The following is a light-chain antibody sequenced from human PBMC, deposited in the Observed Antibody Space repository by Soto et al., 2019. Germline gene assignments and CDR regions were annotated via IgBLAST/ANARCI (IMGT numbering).Light chain of an antibody. V-gene: IGKV1-17*01. CDR2: AAS. CDR1: QGIRND. J-gene: IGKJ1*01. Sequence: DIQMTQSPSSLSASVGDRVTITCRASQGIRNDLGWYQQKPGKAPKRLIYAASSLQSGVPSRFXXXGSWTXXXXXXXXLQPEDFATYYCLQHNSYPLTFGQGTKVEIK. CDR3: LQHNSYPLT.